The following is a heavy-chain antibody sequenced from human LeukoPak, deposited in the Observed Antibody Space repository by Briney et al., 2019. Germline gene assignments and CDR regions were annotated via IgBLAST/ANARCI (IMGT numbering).Heavy chain of an antibody. D-gene: IGHD2-15*01. CDR2: ITISGGST. J-gene: IGHJ4*02. CDR3: AKDYPEIFTFGGPRYPVDTFDY. V-gene: IGHV3-23*01. Sequence: PGGSLRLSCAASGFTFSSYDMSWVRQAPGKGLEWVSSITISGGSTFYADSVMGRFTISRDNSKNTLYLQMNSLRAEDTAVYYCAKDYPEIFTFGGPRYPVDTFDYWGQGTLVTVSS. CDR1: GFTFSSYD.